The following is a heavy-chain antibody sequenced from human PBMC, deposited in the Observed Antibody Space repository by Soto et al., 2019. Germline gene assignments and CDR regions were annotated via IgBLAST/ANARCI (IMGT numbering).Heavy chain of an antibody. Sequence: QVQLVQSGAEVKKPGASVKVSCKVSGYTLTELSMHWVRQAPGKGLEWMGGFDPEDGETSYAQKFQGRVTMTEDTSTDTAYMELSSLRSEDTTVYYCATPPGDYYGSGSYSRWFDPWGQGTLVTVSS. CDR3: ATPPGDYYGSGSYSRWFDP. J-gene: IGHJ5*02. CDR2: FDPEDGET. CDR1: GYTLTELS. D-gene: IGHD3-10*01. V-gene: IGHV1-24*01.